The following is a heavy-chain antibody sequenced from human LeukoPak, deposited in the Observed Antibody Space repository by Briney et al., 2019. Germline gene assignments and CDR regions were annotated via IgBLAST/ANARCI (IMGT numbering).Heavy chain of an antibody. Sequence: GGSLRLSCAASGFTFSSYSMNRVRQAPGKGLEWVSSISSSSSYIYYADSVKGRFTISRDNAKNSLYLQMNSLRAEDTAVYYCARVAAAGREKYYFDYWGQGTLVTVSS. CDR3: ARVAAAGREKYYFDY. CDR1: GFTFSSYS. CDR2: ISSSSSYI. V-gene: IGHV3-21*01. D-gene: IGHD6-13*01. J-gene: IGHJ4*02.